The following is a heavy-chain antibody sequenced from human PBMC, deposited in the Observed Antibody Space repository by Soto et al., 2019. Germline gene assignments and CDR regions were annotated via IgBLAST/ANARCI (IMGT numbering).Heavy chain of an antibody. CDR3: EGSWT. D-gene: IGHD5-12*01. CDR2: ISGSSDRT. V-gene: IGHV3-23*01. Sequence: EVQVLESGGDLVQPGGSLRLSCAASGFTIRNYGMSWVRQAPGKALEWVSGISGSSDRTYYADSVKGRFTISKDTSSNTLYLQMNSLRVEDTAVYHCEGSWTWGQGTMVTVSS. CDR1: GFTIRNYG. J-gene: IGHJ3*01.